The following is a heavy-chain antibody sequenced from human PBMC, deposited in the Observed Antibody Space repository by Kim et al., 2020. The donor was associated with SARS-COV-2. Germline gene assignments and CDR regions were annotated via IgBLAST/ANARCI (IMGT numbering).Heavy chain of an antibody. D-gene: IGHD3-16*01. V-gene: IGHV3-48*01. Sequence: IYNAAPVKGRFPISRDTATNSLDLQMNSLRAEDTAVYYCARGRSYEPFDYWGQGTLVTVSS. CDR2: I. CDR3: ARGRSYEPFDY. J-gene: IGHJ4*02.